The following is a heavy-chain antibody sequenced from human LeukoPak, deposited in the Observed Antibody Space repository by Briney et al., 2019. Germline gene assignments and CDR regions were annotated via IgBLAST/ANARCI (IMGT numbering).Heavy chain of an antibody. Sequence: PSQTLSLTCTVPGGSISSGSYYWSWIRQPAGKGLEWIGRISTSGSTNCNPSLKSRVTISVDTSKNEFSLKLSSVTAADTAVYYCAREGGGCSGGSCYSAKYYFDYWGQGTLVTVSS. V-gene: IGHV4-61*02. CDR2: ISTSGST. CDR1: GGSISSGSYY. CDR3: AREGGGCSGGSCYSAKYYFDY. J-gene: IGHJ4*02. D-gene: IGHD2-15*01.